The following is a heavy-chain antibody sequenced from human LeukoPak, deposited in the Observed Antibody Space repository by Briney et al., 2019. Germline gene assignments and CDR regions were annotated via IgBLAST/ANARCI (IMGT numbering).Heavy chain of an antibody. V-gene: IGHV4-4*07. J-gene: IGHJ3*02. Sequence: PSETLSLTCTVSGHSISRYHWSWIRQPAGKGLEWIGRIYTSGSTNYNPSLKSRVTMSVDTSKNQFSLKPSSVTAADTAVYYCARDPMIPGEDAFDIWGQGTMVTVSS. CDR1: GHSISRYH. CDR3: ARDPMIPGEDAFDI. CDR2: IYTSGST. D-gene: IGHD3-10*01.